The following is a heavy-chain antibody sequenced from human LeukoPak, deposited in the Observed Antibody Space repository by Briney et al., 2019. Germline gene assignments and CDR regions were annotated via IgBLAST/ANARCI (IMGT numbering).Heavy chain of an antibody. D-gene: IGHD3-22*01. CDR1: GFTFSSYA. Sequence: GGSLRLSCAASGFTFSSYAMSWVRQAPGKGVEWVSVISGSGGSTYSAHSVKGRFTISRDKSKTTLYLQMNSLRAEDTAVYYCAKCNYSDSSAYPFDYWGHGTPVT. J-gene: IGHJ4*03. V-gene: IGHV3-23*01. CDR3: AKCNYSDSSAYPFDY. CDR2: ISGSGGST.